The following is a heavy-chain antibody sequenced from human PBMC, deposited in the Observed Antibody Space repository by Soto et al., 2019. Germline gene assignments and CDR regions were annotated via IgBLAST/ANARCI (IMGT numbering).Heavy chain of an antibody. CDR1: GFTFSSYW. Sequence: EVQLVESGGGLVQPGGSLRLSCAASGFTFSSYWMHWVRQAPGKGLVWVSRINSDGSSTSYADSVKGRFTISRDNAKKTLYLQMNSLRAEDTAVYYCARALVGYCSGGSCYPTPPDNWFDPWGQGTLVTVSS. CDR3: ARALVGYCSGGSCYPTPPDNWFDP. D-gene: IGHD2-15*01. J-gene: IGHJ5*02. V-gene: IGHV3-74*01. CDR2: INSDGSST.